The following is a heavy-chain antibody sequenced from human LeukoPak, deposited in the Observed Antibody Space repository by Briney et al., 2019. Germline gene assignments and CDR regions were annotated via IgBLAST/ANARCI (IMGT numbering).Heavy chain of an antibody. Sequence: PSETLSLTCTVSGGSISSGGYYWSWIRQHPGKGLEWIGYIYYSGSTYYNPSLKSRVTISVDTSKNQFSLKLSSVTAADTAVYYCARDGSFRQQLDLDPYWYFDLWGRGTLVAVSS. J-gene: IGHJ2*01. V-gene: IGHV4-31*03. D-gene: IGHD6-13*01. CDR3: ARDGSFRQQLDLDPYWYFDL. CDR1: GGSISSGGYY. CDR2: IYYSGST.